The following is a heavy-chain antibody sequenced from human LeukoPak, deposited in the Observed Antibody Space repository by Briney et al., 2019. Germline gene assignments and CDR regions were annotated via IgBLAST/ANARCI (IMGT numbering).Heavy chain of an antibody. Sequence: ASVKVSCKASGYPFISHFLNWVRQAPGQGLEWMGNIDTTTGNPRYAQDFTGRFVFSLDTSVSTAYLQITSLKTDDTAAYYCVRGTPTPGMDSWGQGTQVTVSS. V-gene: IGHV7-4-1*02. CDR2: IDTTTGNP. J-gene: IGHJ4*02. CDR3: VRGTPTPGMDS. CDR1: GYPFISHF. D-gene: IGHD3-10*01.